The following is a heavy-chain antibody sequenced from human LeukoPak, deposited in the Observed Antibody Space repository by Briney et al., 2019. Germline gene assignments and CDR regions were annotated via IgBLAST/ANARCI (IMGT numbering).Heavy chain of an antibody. V-gene: IGHV1-46*01. D-gene: IGHD3-9*01. J-gene: IGHJ6*02. Sequence: ASVKVSCKASGGTFISYAISWVRQAPGQGLEWMGIINPSGGSTSYAQKFQGRVTMTRDTSTSTVYMELSSLRSEDTAVYYCARGGRGGENVLRYFDWLKEDYYYYGMDVWGQGTTVTVSS. CDR3: ARGGRGGENVLRYFDWLKEDYYYYGMDV. CDR1: GGTFISYA. CDR2: INPSGGST.